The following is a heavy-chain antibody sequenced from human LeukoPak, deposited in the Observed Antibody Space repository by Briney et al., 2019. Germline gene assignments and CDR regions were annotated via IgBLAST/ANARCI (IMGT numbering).Heavy chain of an antibody. D-gene: IGHD6-19*01. CDR2: TNADSGNT. CDR3: ARDEVSGVWYNH. J-gene: IGHJ4*02. Sequence: ASVKVSCKASGYTFTSRGLSWVRQAPGQGLEWMGWTNADSGNTNYAQKFQGRVTLTTDTSTNTAYMELRSLRSDDTAVYYCARDEVSGVWYNHWGQGTLVTVSS. CDR1: GYTFTSRG. V-gene: IGHV1-18*04.